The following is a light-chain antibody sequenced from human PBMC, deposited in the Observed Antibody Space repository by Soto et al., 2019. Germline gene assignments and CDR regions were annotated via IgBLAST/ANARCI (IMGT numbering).Light chain of an antibody. CDR2: GNS. V-gene: IGLV1-40*01. Sequence: QSVLTQPPSVSGAPGQRVTISCTGSSSNIGAGYDVHWYQQLPGTAPKLLIYGNSNRPSGVPDRFSGSKSGTSASLAITGMQAEDGADYYCQSYDSSLKVFGGGTQLTVL. CDR1: SSNIGAGYD. J-gene: IGLJ3*02. CDR3: QSYDSSLKV.